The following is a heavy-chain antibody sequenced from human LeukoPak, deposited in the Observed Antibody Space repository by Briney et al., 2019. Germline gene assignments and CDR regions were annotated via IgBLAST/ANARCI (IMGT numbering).Heavy chain of an antibody. CDR2: IYWGDDK. CDR3: AHRLVDTTVLTGFDY. Sequence: SGPTLVKPTQTRALTCTFSGFSLSTSRVGVGWIRQPPGKALEWLALIYWGDDKRYSPSLKSRLTITKDTSKNQVALRVTNLDSVSTATYCCAHRLVDTTVLTGFDYWGQGTLVTVSS. CDR1: GFSLSTSRVG. D-gene: IGHD5-18*01. V-gene: IGHV2-5*02. J-gene: IGHJ4*02.